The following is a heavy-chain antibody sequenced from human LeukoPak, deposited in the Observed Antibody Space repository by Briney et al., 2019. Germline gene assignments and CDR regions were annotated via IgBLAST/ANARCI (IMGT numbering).Heavy chain of an antibody. J-gene: IGHJ4*02. Sequence: PSETLSLTCAVSGGSISSNSYYWGWIRQPPGKGLEWIGSIYYSGSTYYNPSLKSRVTISVDTSKNQFSLKLSSVTAADTAVYYCARRSFYYDILTGYQYYFDYWGQGTLVTVSS. V-gene: IGHV4-39*07. D-gene: IGHD3-9*01. CDR1: GGSISSNSYY. CDR3: ARRSFYYDILTGYQYYFDY. CDR2: IYYSGST.